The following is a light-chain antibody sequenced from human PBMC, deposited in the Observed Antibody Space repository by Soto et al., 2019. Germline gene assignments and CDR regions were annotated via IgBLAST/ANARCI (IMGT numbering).Light chain of an antibody. CDR3: QQRSNWPWT. V-gene: IGKV3D-20*02. Sequence: EIVLTQSPGTLSLSPGERATLSCRASQSVSSSYLAWYQQKPGQAPRLLIYGASNRATGIPDRFSGSGSGTDFTLTISSLEPEDFAVYYCQQRSNWPWTFGQGTKVDI. CDR2: GAS. CDR1: QSVSSSY. J-gene: IGKJ1*01.